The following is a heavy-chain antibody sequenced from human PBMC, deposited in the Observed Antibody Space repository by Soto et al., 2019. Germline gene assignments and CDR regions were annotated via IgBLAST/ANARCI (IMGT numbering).Heavy chain of an antibody. D-gene: IGHD4-4*01. CDR1: GFTFSSYG. CDR3: AKKQSAMDV. CDR2: ISYDGSNK. J-gene: IGHJ6*02. Sequence: SGGSLRLSCAASGFTFSSYGMHWARQAPGKGLEWVAVISYDGSNKYYADSVKGRFTISRDNSKNTLYLQMNSLRAEDTAVYYCAKKQSAMDVWGQGTKVTVSS. V-gene: IGHV3-30*18.